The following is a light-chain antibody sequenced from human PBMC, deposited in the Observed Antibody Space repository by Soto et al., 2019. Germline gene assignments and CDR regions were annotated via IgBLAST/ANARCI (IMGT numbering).Light chain of an antibody. Sequence: QSVLTQPPSTSGTPGQRVTISCSGSSSNIGSESVNWYQQLPGTAPKLLIYSYNQRPSGVPDRFSGSKSGTSASLAISWPQSADEADYICAAWDDSLNGYVFGLGTKVTVL. CDR2: SYN. CDR1: SSNIGSES. CDR3: AAWDDSLNGYV. V-gene: IGLV1-44*01. J-gene: IGLJ1*01.